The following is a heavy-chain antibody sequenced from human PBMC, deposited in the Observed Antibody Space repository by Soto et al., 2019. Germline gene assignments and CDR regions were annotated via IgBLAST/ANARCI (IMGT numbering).Heavy chain of an antibody. CDR2: IYYSGST. Sequence: PSETLPLTCTVSGGSISSYYWIWIRQPTGKGLEWIGYIYYSGSTNYNPSLKSRVTISVDTSKNQFSLKLSSVTAADTAVYYCARESRGDFWSGYYAYFDYWGQGTLVTVSS. CDR3: ARESRGDFWSGYYAYFDY. J-gene: IGHJ4*02. D-gene: IGHD3-3*01. CDR1: GGSISSYY. V-gene: IGHV4-59*01.